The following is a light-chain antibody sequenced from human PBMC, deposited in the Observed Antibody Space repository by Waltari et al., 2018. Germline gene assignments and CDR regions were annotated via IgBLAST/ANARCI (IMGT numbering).Light chain of an antibody. CDR3: SSFTSKSTWV. V-gene: IGLV2-14*03. Sequence: QSALTQPASVSGSPGQSITISCTGTSSDVGGYSDVSWYQQQPDKAPKLLIYDVSTRALGVSNRFSGSKSGNTASLTISGLQAEDESDYYCSSFTSKSTWVFGGGTKLTVL. CDR1: SSDVGGYSD. CDR2: DVS. J-gene: IGLJ3*02.